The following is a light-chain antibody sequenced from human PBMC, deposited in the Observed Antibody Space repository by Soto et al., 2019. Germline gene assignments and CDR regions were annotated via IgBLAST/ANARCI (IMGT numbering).Light chain of an antibody. J-gene: IGKJ1*01. V-gene: IGKV1-6*02. CDR3: LQDYNYPRT. CDR1: QDIRSD. CDR2: GAS. Sequence: AIQMTQSPSSLSAFVGDAVTITCRASQDIRSDLAWYQQKPGKAPKPLMYGASALQSGVPSRFSGSGSGTDFTLTISSLQPEDFATYYCLQDYNYPRTFGQGTKVEIK.